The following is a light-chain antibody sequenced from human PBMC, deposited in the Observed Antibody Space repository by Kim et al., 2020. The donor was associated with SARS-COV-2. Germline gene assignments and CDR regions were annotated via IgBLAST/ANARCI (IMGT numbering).Light chain of an antibody. CDR2: AAS. CDR3: QQYYSYPWT. J-gene: IGKJ1*01. V-gene: IGKV1-8*01. Sequence: ASTGERVTITCRSSQGISTYFAWYQQKPGKAPKVLIFAASHLQSGVPSRFSGSGSETDFTLTISRLQSEDFATYYCQQYYSYPWTFGQGTKVDIK. CDR1: QGISTY.